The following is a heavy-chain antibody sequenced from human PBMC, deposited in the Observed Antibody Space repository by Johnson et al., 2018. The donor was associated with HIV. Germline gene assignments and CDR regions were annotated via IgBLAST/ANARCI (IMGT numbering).Heavy chain of an antibody. J-gene: IGHJ3*02. D-gene: IGHD1-26*01. V-gene: IGHV3-33*06. Sequence: QVQLVESGGGVVQPGRSLRLSCAASGFTFSTYGMHWVRQAPGKGLEWVAVMWYDGSNKYYADSVKGRFTISRDNSENTMYLQMNSLRAEDTAVYYCAKAPSWEPFPFDIWGQGTMVTVSS. CDR1: GFTFSTYG. CDR3: AKAPSWEPFPFDI. CDR2: MWYDGSNK.